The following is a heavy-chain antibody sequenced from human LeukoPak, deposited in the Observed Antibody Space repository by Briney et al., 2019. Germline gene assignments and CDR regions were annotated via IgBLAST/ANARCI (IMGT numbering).Heavy chain of an antibody. CDR2: IYPGDSDT. D-gene: IGHD2-21*02. J-gene: IGHJ4*02. CDR1: GYSFTTYW. Sequence: RESLKISCKGSGYSFTTYWIGWVRQMPGKGLEWMGIIYPGDSDTRYSPSFQGQVTISADKSISTAYLQWSSLKASDTAMYYCARTYCGGDCYYSYFDYWGQGTLVTVSS. CDR3: ARTYCGGDCYYSYFDY. V-gene: IGHV5-51*01.